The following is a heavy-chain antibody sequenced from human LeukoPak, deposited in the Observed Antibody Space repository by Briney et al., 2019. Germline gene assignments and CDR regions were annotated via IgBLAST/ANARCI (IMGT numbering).Heavy chain of an antibody. Sequence: GGSLRLSCAASGFTFSSYWMHWVRQAPGKGLVWVSRINSDGSSTSYADSVKGRFTISRDNAKNTLYLQMNSLRAEDTAVYYCAREYYDILTGYYSYWGQGTLVTVSS. CDR2: INSDGSST. D-gene: IGHD3-9*01. V-gene: IGHV3-74*01. CDR1: GFTFSSYW. CDR3: AREYYDILTGYYSY. J-gene: IGHJ4*02.